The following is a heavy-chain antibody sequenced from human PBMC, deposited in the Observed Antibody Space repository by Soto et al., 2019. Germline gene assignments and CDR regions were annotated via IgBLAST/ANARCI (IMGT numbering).Heavy chain of an antibody. CDR2: INPNSGGT. Sequence: ASVKVSCKASGYTFTGYYMHWVRQAPGQGLEWMGWINPNSGGTNYAQKFQGWVTMTRDTSISTAYMELSRLRSDDTAVYYCASRSGGSSTYGMDVWGQGTTVTVSS. J-gene: IGHJ6*02. CDR3: ASRSGGSSTYGMDV. D-gene: IGHD2-15*01. CDR1: GYTFTGYY. V-gene: IGHV1-2*04.